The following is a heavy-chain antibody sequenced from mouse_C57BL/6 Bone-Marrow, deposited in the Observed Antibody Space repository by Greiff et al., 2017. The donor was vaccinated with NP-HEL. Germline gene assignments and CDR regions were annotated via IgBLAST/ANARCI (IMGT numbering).Heavy chain of an antibody. CDR1: GFTFSDYY. V-gene: IGHV5-12*01. CDR2: ISNGGGST. CDR3: ARHRLWYPYYFDY. D-gene: IGHD2-1*01. Sequence: EVKLMESGGGLVQPGGSLKLSCAASGFTFSDYYMYWVRQTPEKRLEWVAYISNGGGSTYYPDTVKGRFTISRDNAKNTLYLQMSRLKSEDTAMYYCARHRLWYPYYFDYWGQGTTLTVSS. J-gene: IGHJ2*01.